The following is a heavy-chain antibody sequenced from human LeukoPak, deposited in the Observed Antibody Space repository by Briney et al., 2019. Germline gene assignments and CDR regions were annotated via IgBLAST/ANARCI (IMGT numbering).Heavy chain of an antibody. D-gene: IGHD3-22*01. Sequence: ASVKVSCKASGGTFSSYAISWVRQAPGKGLEWMGGFDPEDGETIYAQKFQGRVTMTEDTSTDTAYMELSSLRSEDTAVYYCATGLYYSNLYWGQGTLVTVSS. CDR2: FDPEDGET. CDR3: ATGLYYSNLY. V-gene: IGHV1-24*01. J-gene: IGHJ4*02. CDR1: GGTFSSYA.